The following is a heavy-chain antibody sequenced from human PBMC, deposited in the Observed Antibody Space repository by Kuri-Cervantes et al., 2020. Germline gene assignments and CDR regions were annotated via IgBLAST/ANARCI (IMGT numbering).Heavy chain of an antibody. D-gene: IGHD5-12*01. CDR2: IYPGDSDT. J-gene: IGHJ6*02. CDR3: ARLQRIVATTDYYYYYGMDV. Sequence: GGSLRLSCQGSGYSFSTYWIGWVRQMPGKGLEWMGIIYPGDSDTRYSPSFQGQVTISADKSISTAYLQWSSLKASDTAMYYCARLQRIVATTDYYYYYGMDVWGQGTTVTVSS. V-gene: IGHV5-51*01. CDR1: GYSFSTYW.